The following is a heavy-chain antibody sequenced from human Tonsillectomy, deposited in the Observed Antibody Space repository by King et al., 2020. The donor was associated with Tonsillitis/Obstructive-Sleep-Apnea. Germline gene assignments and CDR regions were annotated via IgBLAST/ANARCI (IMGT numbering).Heavy chain of an antibody. D-gene: IGHD2-15*01. CDR3: ARDHCSGGGCFSGWFDP. J-gene: IGHJ5*02. Sequence: QLVQSGAEVKKPGASVKVCCKASGYTFTTYYIYWVRQAPGQGLEWMGIINPSGGRTIYAQKFQDRVTMTRDTSTRTVYLELSRLRSEDTSVYFCARDHCSGGGCFSGWFDPWGQGTLVTVSS. CDR2: INPSGGRT. CDR1: GYTFTTYY. V-gene: IGHV1-46*01.